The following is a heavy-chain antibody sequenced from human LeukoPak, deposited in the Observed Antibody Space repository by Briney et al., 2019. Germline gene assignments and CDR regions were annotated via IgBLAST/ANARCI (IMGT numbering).Heavy chain of an antibody. Sequence: GGSLRLSCAASRFTFSSYWMHWVRQAPGKGLVWVSRINSDGSSTNYADSVKGRFTISRDNAKNTLYLQMNSLRAEDTAVYYCASSPYQKGYWGQGTLVTVSS. CDR1: RFTFSSYW. J-gene: IGHJ4*02. CDR2: INSDGSST. V-gene: IGHV3-74*01. CDR3: ASSPYQKGY.